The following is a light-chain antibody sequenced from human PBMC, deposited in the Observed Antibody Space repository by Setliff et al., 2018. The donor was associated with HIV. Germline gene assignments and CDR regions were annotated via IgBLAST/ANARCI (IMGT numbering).Light chain of an antibody. CDR3: ASHRDTNTLEV. J-gene: IGLJ1*01. V-gene: IGLV2-14*03. CDR1: NSDIGSHDY. CDR2: SVT. Sequence: QSVLTQPASVSGSPGQSITISCSGTNSDIGSHDYVSWYQQHPGKAPKLIIFSVTYRPSGVSDRFSGSKSGNTASLTISGLQLEDEADYYCASHRDTNTLEVFGTGTKVTVL.